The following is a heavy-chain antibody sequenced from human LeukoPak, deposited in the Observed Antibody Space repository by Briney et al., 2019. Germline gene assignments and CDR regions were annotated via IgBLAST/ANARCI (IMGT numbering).Heavy chain of an antibody. CDR3: ARDQRSWLDP. Sequence: PGGSLRLSCAASGFTFSSYWMSWVRQAPGKGLEWVSVIYSGGSTYYADSVKGRFTISRHNSKNTLYLQMNSLRAEDTAVYYRARDQRSWLDPWGQGTLVTVSS. V-gene: IGHV3-53*04. D-gene: IGHD6-25*01. CDR2: IYSGGST. CDR1: GFTFSSYW. J-gene: IGHJ5*02.